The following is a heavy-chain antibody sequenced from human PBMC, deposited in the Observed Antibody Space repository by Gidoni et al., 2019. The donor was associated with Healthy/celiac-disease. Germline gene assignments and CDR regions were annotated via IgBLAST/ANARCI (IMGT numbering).Heavy chain of an antibody. CDR3: ARDEGATIFDY. D-gene: IGHD1-26*01. CDR2: IYTSGST. Sequence: QVQLQESGPGLVKPWETLSLPCTVSGGSISSHYCSWIRQPAGKGLEWIGRIYTSGSTNYNPSLKSRVSMSVDTSKTQFALKLSAVTAADTAVYYCARDEGATIFDYWGQGTLVTVSS. J-gene: IGHJ4*02. V-gene: IGHV4-4*07. CDR1: GGSISSHY.